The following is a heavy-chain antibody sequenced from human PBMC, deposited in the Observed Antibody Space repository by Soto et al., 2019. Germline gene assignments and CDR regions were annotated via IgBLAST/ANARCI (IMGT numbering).Heavy chain of an antibody. V-gene: IGHV1-2*02. CDR1: GYTFTGYY. CDR3: AIGGDMDYDFWSGSDY. Sequence: ASLKVSCKASGYTFTGYYMHWVRQAPGQGLEWMGWINPNSGGTNYAQKFQGRVTMTRDTSVSTAYMELSRLRSDDTAVDYCAIGGDMDYDFWSGSDYWGQGTLVTVSS. D-gene: IGHD3-3*01. J-gene: IGHJ4*02. CDR2: INPNSGGT.